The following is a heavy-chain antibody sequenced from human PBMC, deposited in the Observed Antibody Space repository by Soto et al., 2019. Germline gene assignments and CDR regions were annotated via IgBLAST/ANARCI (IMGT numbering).Heavy chain of an antibody. CDR1: GFTFSSYA. D-gene: IGHD1-26*01. Sequence: GGSLRLSCAASGFTFSSYAMHWVRQAPGKGLEWVAVISYDGSNKYYADSVKGRFTISRDNSKNTLYLQMNSLRAEDTAVYYCARRWEIHLYYGMDVWGQGTTVTVSS. CDR2: ISYDGSNK. J-gene: IGHJ6*02. CDR3: ARRWEIHLYYGMDV. V-gene: IGHV3-30-3*01.